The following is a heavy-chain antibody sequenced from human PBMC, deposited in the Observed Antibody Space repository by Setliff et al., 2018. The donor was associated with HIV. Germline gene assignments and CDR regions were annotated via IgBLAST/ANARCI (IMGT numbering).Heavy chain of an antibody. D-gene: IGHD2-15*01. CDR2: VFYSGGS. V-gene: IGHV4-39*01. Sequence: PSETLSLTCTVSGDSISTGRYYWGWIRQPPGKGLEWIGSVFYSGGSYYTPSLKSRVTISVDTSRNQFFLKLSSVNAADTAVYYCARHCSGGTCYGPDAENFLHWGQGMLVTVSS. J-gene: IGHJ1*01. CDR3: ARHCSGGTCYGPDAENFLH. CDR1: GDSISTGRYY.